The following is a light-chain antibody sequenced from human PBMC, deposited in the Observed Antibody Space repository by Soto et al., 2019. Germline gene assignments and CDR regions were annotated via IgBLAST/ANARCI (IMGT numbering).Light chain of an antibody. J-gene: IGLJ1*01. Sequence: QSVLTQPPSASGFPGQSVTISCTGTSSDVGYYDYVSWYQQHPGKAPKLVIYEVTKRPSGVPDRVSASKSGNTASLTVSGLRAEDEADYYCSSYAGSSTLYVFGTGTKLTVL. CDR2: EVT. CDR1: SSDVGYYDY. CDR3: SSYAGSSTLYV. V-gene: IGLV2-8*01.